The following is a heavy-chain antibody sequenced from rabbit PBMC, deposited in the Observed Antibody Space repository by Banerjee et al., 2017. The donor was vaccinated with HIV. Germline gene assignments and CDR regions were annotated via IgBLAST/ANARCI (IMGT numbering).Heavy chain of an antibody. CDR2: IYAGSSGST. D-gene: IGHD6-1*01. CDR3: ARSYAGYAGYGYGGDYYFNL. J-gene: IGHJ4*01. Sequence: QSLEESGGDLVKPGASLTLTCTASGFSFSSSYYMCWVRQAPGKGLEWIACIYAGSSGSTYYASWAKGRFTISKTSSTTVTLQMTSLTAADTATYFCARSYAGYAGYGYGGDYYFNLWGPGTLVTVS. CDR1: GFSFSSSYY. V-gene: IGHV1S40*01.